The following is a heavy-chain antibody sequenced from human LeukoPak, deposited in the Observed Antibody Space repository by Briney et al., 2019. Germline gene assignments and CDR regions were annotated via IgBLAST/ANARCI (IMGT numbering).Heavy chain of an antibody. V-gene: IGHV1-46*01. Sequence: ASVKVSCKASGYTFTSYYMHWVRQAPGQGLEWMGIINPSGGSTGYAQKFQGRVTMTRDTSTSTVYMELSSLRSEDTAVYYCARGPTVGITFGGVIVTDFDYWGQGTLVTVSS. CDR3: ARGPTVGITFGGVIVTDFDY. CDR2: INPSGGST. D-gene: IGHD3-16*02. CDR1: GYTFTSYY. J-gene: IGHJ4*02.